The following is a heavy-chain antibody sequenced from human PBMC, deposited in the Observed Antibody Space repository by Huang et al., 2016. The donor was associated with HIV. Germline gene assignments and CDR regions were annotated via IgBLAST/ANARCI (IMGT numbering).Heavy chain of an antibody. V-gene: IGHV3-30*02. D-gene: IGHD2-15*01. Sequence: QVQLVESGGGVVQPGGSLRLSCSTCGFNFSSYGMNWVRQAPGLGLEWGELIQYDGTKKYYADSVKGRFNISRDNSKNMLHLQMNNLRVEDTAAYFCAKVTLGFDYWGQGTWVTVSS. CDR2: IQYDGTKK. CDR3: AKVTLGFDY. J-gene: IGHJ4*02. CDR1: GFNFSSYG.